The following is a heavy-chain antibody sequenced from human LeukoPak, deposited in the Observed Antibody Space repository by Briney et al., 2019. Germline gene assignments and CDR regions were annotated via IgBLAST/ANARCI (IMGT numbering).Heavy chain of an antibody. Sequence: SETLSLTCTVSGGSISSYYWSWIRQPPGKGLEWIGYIYYSGSTNYNPSLESRVTISVDTSKNQFSLKLSSVTAADTAVYYCARDRNSGYDLYYYNGMDVWGQGTTVTVSS. CDR1: GGSISSYY. D-gene: IGHD5-12*01. CDR3: ARDRNSGYDLYYYNGMDV. CDR2: IYYSGST. J-gene: IGHJ6*02. V-gene: IGHV4-59*01.